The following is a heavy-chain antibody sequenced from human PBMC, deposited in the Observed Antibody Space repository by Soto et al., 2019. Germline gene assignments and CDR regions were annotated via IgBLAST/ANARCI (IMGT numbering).Heavy chain of an antibody. CDR3: ARHLGYCSSTSCYYRDYYYYGMDV. Sequence: PGESLKISCKGSGYSFTSYWIGWVRQMPGKGLEWMGIIYPGDSDTRYSPSFQGQVTISADKSISTAYLQWSSLKASDTAMYYCARHLGYCSSTSCYYRDYYYYGMDVWGQGTTVTVSS. V-gene: IGHV5-51*01. D-gene: IGHD2-2*01. J-gene: IGHJ6*02. CDR1: GYSFTSYW. CDR2: IYPGDSDT.